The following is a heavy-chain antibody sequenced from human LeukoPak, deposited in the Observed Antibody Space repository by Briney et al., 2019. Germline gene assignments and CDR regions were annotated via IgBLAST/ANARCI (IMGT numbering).Heavy chain of an antibody. CDR2: ISYSGST. V-gene: IGHV4-59*08. Sequence: PSETLSLTCTVSGGSISSYYWSWIRQPPGKGLEWIGYISYSGSTNYNPSLKSRVTISVDTSKNQFSLKLSSVTAADTPVYYCASTDTAYCGGDCYSGGQGIAFDYWGQGTLVTVSS. CDR3: ASTDTAYCGGDCYSGGQGIAFDY. J-gene: IGHJ4*02. CDR1: GGSISSYY. D-gene: IGHD2-21*02.